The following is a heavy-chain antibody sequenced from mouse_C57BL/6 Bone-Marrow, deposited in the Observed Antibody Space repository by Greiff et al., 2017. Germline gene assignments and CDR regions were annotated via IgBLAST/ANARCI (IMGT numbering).Heavy chain of an antibody. CDR2: INPNNGGT. CDR1: GYTFTDYY. V-gene: IGHV1-26*01. CDR3: ARGDY. J-gene: IGHJ4*01. Sequence: EVQLQQSGPELVKPGASVKISCKASGYTFTDYYMNWVKQSHGKSLEWIGDINPNNGGTSYNQKFKGKATLTVNKSSSTAYMELRSLTSEDSAVYYCARGDYWGQGTSVTVSS.